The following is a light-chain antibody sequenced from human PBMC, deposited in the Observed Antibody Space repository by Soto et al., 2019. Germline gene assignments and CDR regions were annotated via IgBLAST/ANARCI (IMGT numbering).Light chain of an antibody. V-gene: IGLV2-23*01. CDR1: PNYVGNNNKY. J-gene: IGLJ1*01. CDR3: CLYIGATTYV. Sequence: QSALTQPASVSGSPGQSITISCTGAPNYVGNNNKYVSWYQQHPGKAPKLMIYEGHRRPSGVPDRFSGSTSVSSASLTISGLQADDEADYYCCLYIGATTYVFGTGTKVTVL. CDR2: EGH.